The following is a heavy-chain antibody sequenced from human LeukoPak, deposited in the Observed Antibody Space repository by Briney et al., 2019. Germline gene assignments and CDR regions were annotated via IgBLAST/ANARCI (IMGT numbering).Heavy chain of an antibody. CDR3: ARMNYISTGWGAPFDY. CDR1: GFTFSSYS. Sequence: GGYVTLYCAASGFTFSSYSMKWHGQAQGQGLVWLSYIRGSGSTIYYTDAVKRRFTISRDNAKNSLYLQMNSLRAEDTAVYYCARMNYISTGWGAPFDYWGQGTLVTVSS. V-gene: IGHV3-48*04. D-gene: IGHD1-7*01. CDR2: IRGSGSTI. J-gene: IGHJ4*02.